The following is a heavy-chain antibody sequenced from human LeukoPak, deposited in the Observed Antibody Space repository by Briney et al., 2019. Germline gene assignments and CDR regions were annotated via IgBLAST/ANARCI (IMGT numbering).Heavy chain of an antibody. CDR3: ARYVVYGSGKYYFDY. CDR1: GGSVSSTTYF. J-gene: IGHJ4*02. D-gene: IGHD3-10*01. Sequence: PSETLSLTCTVSGGSVSSTTYFWSWIRQPPGKGLEWIASINYSGSTYYNPSLKSRVTISVDTSENQFSLKLSSVTAADTAVYYCARYVVYGSGKYYFDYWGQGTLVAVSS. V-gene: IGHV4-39*01. CDR2: INYSGST.